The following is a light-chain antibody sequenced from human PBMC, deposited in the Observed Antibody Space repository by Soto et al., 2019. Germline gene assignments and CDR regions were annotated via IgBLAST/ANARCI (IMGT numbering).Light chain of an antibody. CDR2: GAS. V-gene: IGKV3-20*01. Sequence: EIVLTQSPGTLSLSPGERATLTCRAIQSVTSSYLAWYQQKPGQAPRLLMYGASSRATGIPDRFSGSGSGTDFTLTISRLEPEDFAVYYCQQYGSSPVTFGPGTKV. J-gene: IGKJ3*01. CDR3: QQYGSSPVT. CDR1: QSVTSSY.